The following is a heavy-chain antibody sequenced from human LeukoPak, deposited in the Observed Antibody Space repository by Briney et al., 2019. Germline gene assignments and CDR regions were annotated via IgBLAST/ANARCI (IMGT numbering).Heavy chain of an antibody. Sequence: SETLSLTRTVSGGSISSGDYYWSWIRQPPGKGLEWIGYIYYSGSTYYNPSPKSRVTISVDTSKNQFSLKLSSVTAADTAVYYCARLRAYGYGMDVWGQGTTATVPS. V-gene: IGHV4-30-4*01. CDR1: GGSISSGDYY. CDR2: IYYSGST. D-gene: IGHD4-17*01. J-gene: IGHJ6*02. CDR3: ARLRAYGYGMDV.